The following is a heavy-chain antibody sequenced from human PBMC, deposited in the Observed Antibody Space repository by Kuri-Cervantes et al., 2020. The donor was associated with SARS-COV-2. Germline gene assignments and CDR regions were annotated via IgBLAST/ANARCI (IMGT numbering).Heavy chain of an antibody. V-gene: IGHV4-34*01. CDR1: GGSFSGYY. Sequence: GSLRLSCAVYGGSFSGYYWSWIRQPPGKGLEWIGEINHSGSTNYNPSLKSRVTISVDTSKNQFSLKLSSVTAADTAVYYCAREKGWELLFFDYWGQGTRVTGYS. D-gene: IGHD1-26*01. CDR3: AREKGWELLFFDY. J-gene: IGHJ4*02. CDR2: INHSGST.